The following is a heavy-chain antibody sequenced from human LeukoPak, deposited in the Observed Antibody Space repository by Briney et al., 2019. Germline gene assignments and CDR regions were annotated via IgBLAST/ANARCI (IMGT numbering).Heavy chain of an antibody. D-gene: IGHD6-6*01. CDR2: ISGSGGST. CDR3: ARNDDLAARPFGDAFDI. Sequence: GGSLRLSCAASGFTFSSYAMSWVRQAPGKGLECVSAISGSGGSTYYADSVKGRFTISRDNSKNTLYLQMNSLRAEDTAVYYCARNDDLAARPFGDAFDIWGQGTMVTVSS. V-gene: IGHV3-23*01. CDR1: GFTFSSYA. J-gene: IGHJ3*02.